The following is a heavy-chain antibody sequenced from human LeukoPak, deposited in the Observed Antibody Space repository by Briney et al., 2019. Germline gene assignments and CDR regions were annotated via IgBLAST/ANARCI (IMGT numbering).Heavy chain of an antibody. D-gene: IGHD1/OR15-1a*01. CDR2: INHGGDT. CDR3: ASNKYPVQAFDI. CDR1: VGSFSDYY. Sequence: NPSETLSLTCAVSVGSFSDYYWSWIRQPPGKGLEWIGEINHGGDTNYNSSLQSRVTLSVDTSRNQFSLILSSVAAADTAVYYCASNKYPVQAFDIWGQGTMVTVSS. V-gene: IGHV4-34*01. J-gene: IGHJ3*02.